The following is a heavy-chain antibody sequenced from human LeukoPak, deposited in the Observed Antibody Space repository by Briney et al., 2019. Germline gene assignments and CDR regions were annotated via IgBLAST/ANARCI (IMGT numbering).Heavy chain of an antibody. Sequence: GASVKVSCKASGYTFTGYYMHWVRQAPGQGLEWMGWINPNSGGTNYTQKFQGRVTMTRDTSISTAYMELSRLRSDDTAVYYCARLDKYGDYGLGDFDYWGQGTLVTVSS. D-gene: IGHD4-17*01. J-gene: IGHJ4*02. CDR1: GYTFTGYY. V-gene: IGHV1-2*02. CDR3: ARLDKYGDYGLGDFDY. CDR2: INPNSGGT.